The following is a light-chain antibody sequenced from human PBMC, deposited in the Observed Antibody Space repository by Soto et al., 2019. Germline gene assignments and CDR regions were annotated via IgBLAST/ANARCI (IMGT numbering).Light chain of an antibody. J-gene: IGKJ2*01. CDR3: QQRARWPPFT. Sequence: EIVLAQSPATLSLSPGERATLSCRASQDISNFLAWYQQRPGQAPRLLIYDASNRATGIPARFSGSGSGTDFTLPIVGLEPEDFAIYYCQQRARWPPFTFGQGTKLEV. CDR2: DAS. CDR1: QDISNF. V-gene: IGKV3-11*01.